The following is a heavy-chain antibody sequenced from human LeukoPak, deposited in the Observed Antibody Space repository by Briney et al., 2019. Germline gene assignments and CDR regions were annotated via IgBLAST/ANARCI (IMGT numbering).Heavy chain of an antibody. D-gene: IGHD3-10*01. CDR3: ARVTPYGSGSYPIYYFDY. J-gene: IGHJ4*02. Sequence: GASVKVSCKASGYTFTSYGISWVRQAPGQGLEWMGWISAYNGNTNYAQKLRGRVTMTADTSTSTAYMELRSLRSDDTAVYYCARVTPYGSGSYPIYYFDYWGQGTLVTVSS. CDR2: ISAYNGNT. V-gene: IGHV1-18*01. CDR1: GYTFTSYG.